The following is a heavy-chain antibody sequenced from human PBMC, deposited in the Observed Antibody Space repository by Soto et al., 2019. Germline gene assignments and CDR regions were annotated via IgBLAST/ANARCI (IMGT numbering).Heavy chain of an antibody. V-gene: IGHV1-69*04. D-gene: IGHD3-22*01. Sequence: SVKVSCKASGGTFSSYTISWVRQAPGQGLEWMGRIIPILGIANYAQKFQGRVTITADKSTSTAYMELSSLRSEDTAVYYCARDPRTLNYYDSSGYYRSDYYGMDVWGQGTTVTVSS. CDR3: ARDPRTLNYYDSSGYYRSDYYGMDV. CDR2: IIPILGIA. CDR1: GGTFSSYT. J-gene: IGHJ6*02.